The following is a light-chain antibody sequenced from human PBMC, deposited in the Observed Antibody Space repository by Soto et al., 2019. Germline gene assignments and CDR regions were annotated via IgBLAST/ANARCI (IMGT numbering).Light chain of an antibody. CDR1: QSISSY. CDR3: QQSYSTPLT. Sequence: DIQMTQSPSSLSASVGDRVTITCRASQSISSYLNWYQQKPGKAPKLLIYAASSLQSGVPSRFSGSGSGTDFTLTISSLQPEDFSTYYCQQSYSTPLTFGQEPKLDIK. J-gene: IGKJ1*01. V-gene: IGKV1-39*01. CDR2: AAS.